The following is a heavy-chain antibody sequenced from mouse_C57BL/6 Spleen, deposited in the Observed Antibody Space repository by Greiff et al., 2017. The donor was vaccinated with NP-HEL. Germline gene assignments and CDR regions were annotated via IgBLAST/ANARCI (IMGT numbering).Heavy chain of an antibody. Sequence: VQLQQPGAELVRPGSSVKLSCKASGYTFTSYWMHWVKQRPIHGLEWIGNIDPSDSDTHYNQKFTDKATLTVDRSSSTAYMQLSSLTSEDSAVYYCARYPRSYWYFDVWGTGTTVTVSS. J-gene: IGHJ1*03. CDR3: ARYPRSYWYFDV. V-gene: IGHV1-52*01. CDR2: IDPSDSDT. CDR1: GYTFTSYW.